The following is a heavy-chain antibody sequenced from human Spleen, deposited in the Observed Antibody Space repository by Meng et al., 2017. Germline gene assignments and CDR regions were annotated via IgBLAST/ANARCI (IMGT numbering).Heavy chain of an antibody. CDR1: GGSISSGDYY. V-gene: IGHV4-30-4*01. D-gene: IGHD2-8*02. CDR3: ARINRRSLTGFDP. Sequence: QVQLQESGPGLVKPSQTLSLTCTGPGGSISSGDYYWSWIRQPPGKGLEWIGYIYNSGSTYYNPSLKRRVTISVDTSKNQFSLKLSSVTAADTAVYYCARINRRSLTGFDPWGQGTLVTVSS. CDR2: IYNSGST. J-gene: IGHJ5*02.